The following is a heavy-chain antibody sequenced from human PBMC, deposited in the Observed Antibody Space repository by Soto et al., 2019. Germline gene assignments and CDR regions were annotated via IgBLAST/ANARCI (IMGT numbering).Heavy chain of an antibody. CDR3: VRDAADSGYAFDI. D-gene: IGHD3-10*01. Sequence: QLVESGGGVVQPGRSLRLSCAASGFTFSRDAMHWVRQAPGKGLEWVAFIWNDGSNEYYADSVKGRAIISRDNSENTVYLQMNSLRGEDTAVYFCVRDAADSGYAFDIWGQGTMVNVSS. CDR2: IWNDGSNE. J-gene: IGHJ3*02. CDR1: GFTFSRDA. V-gene: IGHV3-33*01.